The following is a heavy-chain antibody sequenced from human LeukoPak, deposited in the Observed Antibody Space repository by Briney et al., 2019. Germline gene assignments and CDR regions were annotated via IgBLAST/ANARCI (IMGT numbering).Heavy chain of an antibody. CDR3: ARESYIVATIDY. D-gene: IGHD5-12*01. CDR2: INPSGGST. J-gene: IGHJ4*02. CDR1: GYTFTSYY. Sequence: GASVKVSCKASGYTFTSYYMHWVRQAPGQGLEWMGIINPSGGSTSYAQKFQGRVTMTRDTSTSTVYMELSSLRSEDTAVYYCARESYIVATIDYWGQGTLVTFSS. V-gene: IGHV1-46*01.